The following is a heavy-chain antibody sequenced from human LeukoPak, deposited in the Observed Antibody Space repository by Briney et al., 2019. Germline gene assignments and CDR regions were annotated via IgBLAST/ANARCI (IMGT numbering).Heavy chain of an antibody. CDR3: ARLTMISGNY. J-gene: IGHJ4*02. Sequence: PSETLSLTCAVYGGSFSGYYWSWIRQPPGKGLEWIGEINHSGSTNYNPSLKSRVTISVDTSKNQFSLKLSSVTAADMAVYYCARLTMISGNYWGQGTLVTVSS. D-gene: IGHD3-22*01. V-gene: IGHV4-34*01. CDR1: GGSFSGYY. CDR2: INHSGST.